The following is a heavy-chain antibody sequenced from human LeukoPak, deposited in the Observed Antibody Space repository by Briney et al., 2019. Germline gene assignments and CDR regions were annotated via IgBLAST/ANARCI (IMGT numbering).Heavy chain of an antibody. J-gene: IGHJ4*02. CDR1: GFIFSDYG. V-gene: IGHV3-33*01. CDR2: TRFDGSIK. Sequence: PGRSLRLSCAVSGFIFSDYGFHWVRQAPGKGLEWVAVTRFDGSIKQYADSVKGRFTISRDDSKHTLYLQMNFLKSEDTAVYYCARWGGTRQHYFDYWGQGTLVTVSS. D-gene: IGHD1-1*01. CDR3: ARWGGTRQHYFDY.